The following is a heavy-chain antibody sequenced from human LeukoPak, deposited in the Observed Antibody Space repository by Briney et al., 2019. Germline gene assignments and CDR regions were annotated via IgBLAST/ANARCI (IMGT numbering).Heavy chain of an antibody. Sequence: PSETVSLTCTVSGGSISSYFWSWIRQPPGKGLEWIGYIYYSGSTNYNPSLKSRVTISVDTSKNQFSLKLSSVTAADTAVYYCARSVRYPNWFDPWGQGTLVTVSS. CDR3: ARSVRYPNWFDP. V-gene: IGHV4-59*08. CDR1: GGSISSYF. J-gene: IGHJ5*02. D-gene: IGHD3-9*01. CDR2: IYYSGST.